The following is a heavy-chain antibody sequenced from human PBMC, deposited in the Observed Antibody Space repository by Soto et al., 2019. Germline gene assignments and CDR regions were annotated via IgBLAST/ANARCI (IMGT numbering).Heavy chain of an antibody. V-gene: IGHV3-23*01. CDR1: GLTFRTYA. CDR2: ISGSDDST. D-gene: IGHD6-6*01. CDR3: AKRSSSSTFDY. Sequence: PGGSLRLSCAAPGLTFRTYAMTWVRQAPGKGLEWVSVISGSDDSTYYADSGKGRFTISRDNSKNTLYLQMNSLRAEDTAVYYCAKRSSSSTFDYWGQGTLVTVSS. J-gene: IGHJ4*02.